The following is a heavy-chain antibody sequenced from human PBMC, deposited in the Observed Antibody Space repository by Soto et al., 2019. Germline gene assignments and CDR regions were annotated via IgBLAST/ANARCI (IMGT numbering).Heavy chain of an antibody. J-gene: IGHJ4*02. CDR1: GYTITGYY. D-gene: IGHD3-3*01. V-gene: IGHV1-2*04. CDR2: INPNSGGT. CDR3: ARQYYDFWSGYGPFDY. Sequence: ASVKVSCKASGYTITGYYMHWVRQAPGQGLEWMGWINPNSGGTNYAQKFQGWVTMTRDTSISTAYMELSRLRSDDTAVYYCARQYYDFWSGYGPFDYWGQGTLVTVSS.